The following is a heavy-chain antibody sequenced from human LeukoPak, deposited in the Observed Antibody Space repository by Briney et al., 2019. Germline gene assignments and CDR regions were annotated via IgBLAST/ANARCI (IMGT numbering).Heavy chain of an antibody. V-gene: IGHV4-59*08. CDR2: IYYSGST. CDR1: GGSISSYY. D-gene: IGHD3-10*01. Sequence: PSETLSLTCTVSGGSISSYYWSWIRQPPGKGLEWIGYIYYSGSTNYNPSLKSRVTISVDTSKNQFSLKLSPVTAADTAVYYCARQSYYYGSGDFDYWGQGTLVTVSS. J-gene: IGHJ4*02. CDR3: ARQSYYYGSGDFDY.